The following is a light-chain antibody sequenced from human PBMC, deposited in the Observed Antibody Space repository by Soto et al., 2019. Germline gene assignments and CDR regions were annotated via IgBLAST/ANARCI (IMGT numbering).Light chain of an antibody. CDR1: QSVSSSY. V-gene: IGKV3-20*01. CDR3: HPYATLPIT. J-gene: IGKJ5*01. CDR2: DAS. Sequence: ERATLSCRASQSVSSSYLAWYQQRPGQAPRLLIYDASSRATGIPDRFSGSGSGTDFTLTISRLYPEDYAMQYFHPYATLPIT.